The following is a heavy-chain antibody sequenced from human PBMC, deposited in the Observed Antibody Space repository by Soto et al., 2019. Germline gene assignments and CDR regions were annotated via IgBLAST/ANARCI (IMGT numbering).Heavy chain of an antibody. CDR3: ALLANPVTDHSVF. J-gene: IGHJ4*02. Sequence: PGEPLKISCKGSGYSFTSYWIGWVRQMPGKGLEWMGTIYPGDSDTRYSPSFQGQVTISADQSINTAYLQWDSLKASDTAIYYCALLANPVTDHSVFWCQGTPVTVSS. CDR2: IYPGDSDT. CDR1: GYSFTSYW. V-gene: IGHV5-51*03. D-gene: IGHD4-17*01.